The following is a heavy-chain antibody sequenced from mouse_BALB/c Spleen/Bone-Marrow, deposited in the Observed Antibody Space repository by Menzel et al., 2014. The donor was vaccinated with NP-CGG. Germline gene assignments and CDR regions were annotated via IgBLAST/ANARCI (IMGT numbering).Heavy chain of an antibody. CDR3: ARENYGSSYGFAY. CDR2: INPYNGGT. J-gene: IGHJ3*01. V-gene: IGHV1-26*01. Sequence: EVKLMESGPELVKPGSSMKISCKAFGYSFTGYTMNWVKQSRGKNLEWIGLINPYNGGTSYNQKFKGKATLTVNKSSSTAYMELLSLTSEDSAVYYCARENYGSSYGFAYWGQGTQVTVSA. D-gene: IGHD1-1*01. CDR1: GYSFTGYT.